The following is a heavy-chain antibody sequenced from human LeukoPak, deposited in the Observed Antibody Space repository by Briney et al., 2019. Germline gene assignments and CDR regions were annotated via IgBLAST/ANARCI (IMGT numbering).Heavy chain of an antibody. V-gene: IGHV3-53*01. CDR1: GFSVSSNY. Sequence: GGSLRLSCAASGFSVSSNYMSRVRQAPGKGLEWVSVIHSGGSTYYVDSVKGRFTISRDNSKNTLYLQMNSLRAEDTAVYYCARAEPYLKYFDYWGQGTLVTVSS. CDR2: IHSGGST. CDR3: ARAEPYLKYFDY. J-gene: IGHJ4*02. D-gene: IGHD1-26*01.